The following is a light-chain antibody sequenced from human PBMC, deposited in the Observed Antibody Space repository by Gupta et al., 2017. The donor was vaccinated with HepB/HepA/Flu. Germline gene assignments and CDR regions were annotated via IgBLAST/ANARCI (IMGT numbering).Light chain of an antibody. J-gene: IGLJ2*01. CDR1: SSNIGNNY. Sequence: QSVLTQPPSASGAPGQRVTISCSGGSSNIGNNYVHWYQQFPGTAPKLLIQRNNQRPSGVPDRFSGSKSGTSTSLAISGLRSEDEADYYCATWDDSLSGPVFGGGTKLTVL. CDR2: RNN. CDR3: ATWDDSLSGPV. V-gene: IGLV1-47*01.